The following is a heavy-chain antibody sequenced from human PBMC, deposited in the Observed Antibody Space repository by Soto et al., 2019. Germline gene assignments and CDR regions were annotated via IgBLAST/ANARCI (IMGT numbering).Heavy chain of an antibody. CDR3: ATIKLGSNRLDY. V-gene: IGHV4-30-4*01. Sequence: QVQLQESGPGLVKPSQTLSLTCTVSGGSISSGDYYWSWIRQPPGKGLEWIGYIYYSGSTYYNPSLKRRVTISVDTSQTHFSLKLSSVTAADTAVYYCATIKLGSNRLDYWGQGTLVTVSS. J-gene: IGHJ4*02. CDR1: GGSISSGDYY. D-gene: IGHD3-10*01. CDR2: IYYSGST.